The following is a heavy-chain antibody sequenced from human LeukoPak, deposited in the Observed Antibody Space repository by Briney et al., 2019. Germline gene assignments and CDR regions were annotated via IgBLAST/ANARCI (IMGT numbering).Heavy chain of an antibody. CDR1: GFTFSSYE. Sequence: PGGSLRLSCAASGFTFSSYEMNWVRQAPGKGLEWVSYISSSGSTIYYADSVKGRFTISRDNSKNTLYLQMNSLRAEDTAVYYCAKVQISYDSRKSPNDYWGQGTLVTVSS. J-gene: IGHJ4*02. CDR2: ISSSGSTI. CDR3: AKVQISYDSRKSPNDY. D-gene: IGHD3-22*01. V-gene: IGHV3-48*03.